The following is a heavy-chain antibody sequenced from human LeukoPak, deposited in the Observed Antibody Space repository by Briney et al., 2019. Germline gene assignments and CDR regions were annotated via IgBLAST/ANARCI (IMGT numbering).Heavy chain of an antibody. CDR2: ISTYNGNT. V-gene: IGHV1-18*01. Sequence: ASVKVSCKASGYTFTSYGISWVRQAPGQGIEWMGWISTYNGNTNYAQRFQGRVTVTTDTSTRTAYLELRSLRSDDTAVYYCAREFYDRGGYYFSPMDVWGKGTTVTVSS. J-gene: IGHJ6*03. D-gene: IGHD3-22*01. CDR3: AREFYDRGGYYFSPMDV. CDR1: GYTFTSYG.